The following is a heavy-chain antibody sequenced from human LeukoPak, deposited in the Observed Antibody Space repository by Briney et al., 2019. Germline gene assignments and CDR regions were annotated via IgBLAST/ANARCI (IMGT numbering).Heavy chain of an antibody. D-gene: IGHD2-15*01. J-gene: IGHJ1*01. Sequence: PGGSLRLSCAASEFDLSTHAMTWVRQAPGKGLEWVSASNTGGSTYYADSVKGRFTISRDKSKNTLSLQMNSLRAEDTAVYYCAQQVGYCSSGSCYFTYWGQGTLVTVSS. CDR2: SNTGGST. CDR3: AQQVGYCSSGSCYFTY. CDR1: EFDLSTHA. V-gene: IGHV3-23*01.